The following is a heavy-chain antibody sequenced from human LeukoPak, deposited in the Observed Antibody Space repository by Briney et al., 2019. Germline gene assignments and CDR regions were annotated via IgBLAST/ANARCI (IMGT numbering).Heavy chain of an antibody. Sequence: GGSLRLSCAASGFTFDDYAMHWVRQAPGKGLEWVSGISWNSGSIGYADSVKGRFTISRDNSKNTLYLQMNSLRAEDTAVYYCARRAGAYSHPYDYWGQGTLVTVS. CDR1: GFTFDDYA. D-gene: IGHD4/OR15-4a*01. V-gene: IGHV3-9*01. CDR3: ARRAGAYSHPYDY. J-gene: IGHJ4*02. CDR2: ISWNSGSI.